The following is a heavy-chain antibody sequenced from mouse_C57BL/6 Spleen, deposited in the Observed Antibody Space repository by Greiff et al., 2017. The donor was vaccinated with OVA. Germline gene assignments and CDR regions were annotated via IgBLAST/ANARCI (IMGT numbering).Heavy chain of an antibody. D-gene: IGHD1-1*01. Sequence: QVQLQQSGPELVKPGASVKISCKASGYAFSSSWMNWVKQRPGKGLEWIGRIYPGDGDTNYNGKFKGKATLTADKSSSTAYMQLSILTSENSAVYYCAREWDYGSSYDAMDYWGQGTSVTVSS. CDR2: IYPGDGDT. CDR3: AREWDYGSSYDAMDY. J-gene: IGHJ4*01. CDR1: GYAFSSSW. V-gene: IGHV1-82*01.